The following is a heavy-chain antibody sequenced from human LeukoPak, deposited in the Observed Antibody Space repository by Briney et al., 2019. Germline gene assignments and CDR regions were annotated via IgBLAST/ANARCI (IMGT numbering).Heavy chain of an antibody. CDR1: GFTFSSYS. V-gene: IGHV3-21*01. D-gene: IGHD3-22*01. J-gene: IGHJ4*02. CDR3: ARVYYYDSSPTPPFDY. CDR2: ISSSSSYI. Sequence: GGSLRLSCAASGFTFSSYSMNWVRQAPGKGLEWVSSISSSSSYIYYADSVKGRFTISRDNAKNSLYLQMNSLRAEDTAVYYCARVYYYDSSPTPPFDYWGQGTLVTVSS.